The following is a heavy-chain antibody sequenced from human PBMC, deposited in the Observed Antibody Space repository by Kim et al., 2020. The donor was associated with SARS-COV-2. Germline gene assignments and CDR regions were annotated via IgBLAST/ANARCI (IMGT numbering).Heavy chain of an antibody. Sequence: ADSVKGRFTISRDNSKNTLYLQMNSLRAEDTAVYYCAKDLQWLAGGPFDYWGQGTLVTVSS. V-gene: IGHV3-30*02. CDR3: AKDLQWLAGGPFDY. J-gene: IGHJ4*02. D-gene: IGHD6-19*01.